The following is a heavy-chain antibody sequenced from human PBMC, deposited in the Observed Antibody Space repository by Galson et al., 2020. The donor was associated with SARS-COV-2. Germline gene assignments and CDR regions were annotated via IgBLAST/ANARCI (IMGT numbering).Heavy chain of an antibody. Sequence: GGSLRLSCAFSGFTFSSYDMSWVRQAPGKGLEWVSAISVSTGGTSYADSVKGRFTLSRDNSKNTLYLQMNSLRVEDTAIYYCPGPAGIGGYFDLWGRGTLVTVSS. D-gene: IGHD2-2*02. CDR2: ISVSTGGT. J-gene: IGHJ2*01. V-gene: IGHV3-23*01. CDR3: PGPAGIGGYFDL. CDR1: GFTFSSYD.